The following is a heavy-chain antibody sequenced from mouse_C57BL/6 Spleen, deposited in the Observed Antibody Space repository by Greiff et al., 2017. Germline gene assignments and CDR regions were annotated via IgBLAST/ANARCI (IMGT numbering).Heavy chain of an antibody. J-gene: IGHJ4*01. Sequence: QVQLQQSGAELVKPGASVKLSCKASGYTFTSYWMHWVKQRPGQGLEWIGKINPSNGGTNYNEKFKSKATLTVDKSSSTAYMQLSSQTSEDSAVYYCARHSSGYYYARDYWGQGTSVTVSS. D-gene: IGHD3-2*02. CDR3: ARHSSGYYYARDY. CDR1: GYTFTSYW. CDR2: INPSNGGT. V-gene: IGHV1-53*01.